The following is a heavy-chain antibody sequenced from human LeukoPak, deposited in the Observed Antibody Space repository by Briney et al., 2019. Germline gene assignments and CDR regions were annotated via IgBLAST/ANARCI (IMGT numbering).Heavy chain of an antibody. CDR3: ARAYSGYENYYYYYYMDV. V-gene: IGHV3-20*04. CDR2: INWNGGNT. J-gene: IGHJ6*03. Sequence: PGGSLRLSCAASGFTFDDYGMSWVRQAPGKGLEWFSGINWNGGNTGYADSVKGRFTISRDNAKNSLYLQMNSLRAEDTALYYCARAYSGYENYYYYYYMDVWGKGTTVTVSS. D-gene: IGHD5-12*01. CDR1: GFTFDDYG.